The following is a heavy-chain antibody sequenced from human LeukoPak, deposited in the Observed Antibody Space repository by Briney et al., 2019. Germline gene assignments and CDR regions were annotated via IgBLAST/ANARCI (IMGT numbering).Heavy chain of an antibody. CDR2: INPNNGGT. J-gene: IGHJ4*02. D-gene: IGHD3-16*01. V-gene: IGHV1-2*02. CDR1: GYTFTGYY. Sequence: ASVKVSCKASGYTFTGYYIHWVRQAPGQGLEWMGWINPNNGGTNYAQNFQGRVTMTRDTSISTAYMELSRLRSDDTALYYCARGGRFRSFDYWGQGTLVTVSS. CDR3: ARGGRFRSFDY.